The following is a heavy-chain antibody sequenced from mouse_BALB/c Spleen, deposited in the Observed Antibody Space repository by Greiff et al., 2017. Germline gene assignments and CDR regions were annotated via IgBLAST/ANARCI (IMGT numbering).Heavy chain of an antibody. V-gene: IGHV5-4*02. D-gene: IGHD1-1*01. CDR2: ISDGGSYT. J-gene: IGHJ4*01. Sequence: EVQRVESGGGLVKPGGSLKLSCAASGFTFSDYYMYWVRQTPEKRLEWVATISDGGSYTYYPDSVKGRFTISRDNAKNNLYLQMSSLKSEDTAMYYCARGLLRAHYAMDYWGQGTSVTVSS. CDR1: GFTFSDYY. CDR3: ARGLLRAHYAMDY.